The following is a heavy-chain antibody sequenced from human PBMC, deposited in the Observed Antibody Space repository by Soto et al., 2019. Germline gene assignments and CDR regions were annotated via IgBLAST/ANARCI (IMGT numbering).Heavy chain of an antibody. V-gene: IGHV3-11*05. CDR3: VRDNGGTFDY. J-gene: IGHJ4*02. CDR1: GFTFSDYY. D-gene: IGHD2-8*01. Sequence: QVQLVESGGGLVKPGGSPRLSCAASGFTFSDYYMAWIRQAPGKGLQWVSYVSSTSTSTNFEDSVRGRFTISRDNAKNSLYLQMNSLRAEDTAVYYCVRDNGGTFDYWGQGTLVTVSS. CDR2: VSSTSTST.